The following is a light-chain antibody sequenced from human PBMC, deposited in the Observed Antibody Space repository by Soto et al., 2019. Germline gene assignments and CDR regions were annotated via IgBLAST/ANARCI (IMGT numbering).Light chain of an antibody. CDR3: HSYDTADHV. CDR1: SGDIDNNY. Sequence: NFMLTQPHSVSGSPGKTVTLSCTRSSGDIDNNYVQWYQQRPGRAPTTVIYEDNQRPSGVPDRFSGSIYSSSNSASLTISGLQNEDDDVYFCHSYDTADHVFGGGTKLTVL. J-gene: IGLJ3*02. CDR2: EDN. V-gene: IGLV6-57*04.